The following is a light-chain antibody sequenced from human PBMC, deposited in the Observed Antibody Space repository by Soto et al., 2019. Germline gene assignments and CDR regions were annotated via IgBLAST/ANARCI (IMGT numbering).Light chain of an antibody. CDR1: QSVSSSY. J-gene: IGKJ1*01. CDR3: QQYNNWPTWT. CDR2: GAS. Sequence: EIVLTQSPGTLSLSAGEIATLSCRASQSVSSSYLAWYQKKPGQAPRLLIYGASSRATGVPDRFSGSGSATEFTLTISSLQSEDLAVYYGQQYNNWPTWTFGQGTKVDIK. V-gene: IGKV3-20*01.